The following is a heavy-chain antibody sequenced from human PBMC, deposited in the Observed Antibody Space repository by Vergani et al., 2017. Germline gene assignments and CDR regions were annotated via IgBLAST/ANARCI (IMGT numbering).Heavy chain of an antibody. CDR1: GFSFSTYS. V-gene: IGHV3-21*06. J-gene: IGHJ4*02. CDR3: ARKKYYDIKDYYQVEPFDY. CDR2: ISGRSNYI. D-gene: IGHD3-9*01. Sequence: EVQLQESGGGLVKPGGSLRVSCAASGFSFSTYSINWVRQAPGKGLEWVSSISGRSNYIYYADSLKGRFTISRDNSKNSVYLQMNSLRAEDTAIYYCARKKYYDIKDYYQVEPFDYWGQGTLVTVSS.